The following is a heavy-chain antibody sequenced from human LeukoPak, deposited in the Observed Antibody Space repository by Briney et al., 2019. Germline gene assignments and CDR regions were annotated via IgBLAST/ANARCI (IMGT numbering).Heavy chain of an antibody. D-gene: IGHD3-10*01. CDR1: GYSFTNYW. CDR2: FYPGDSDT. V-gene: IGHV5-51*01. J-gene: IGHJ4*02. CDR3: ARHLRGSATYPIDH. Sequence: GESLKISCKGSGYSFTNYWIGWVRQMPGKGLEWMGIFYPGDSDTRYSPPFQGQVTISADKSISTAYLQWSSLKASDTAMYYCARHLRGSATYPIDHWGQGTLVTVSS.